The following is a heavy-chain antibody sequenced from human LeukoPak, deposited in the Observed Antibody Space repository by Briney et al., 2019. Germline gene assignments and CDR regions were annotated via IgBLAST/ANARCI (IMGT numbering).Heavy chain of an antibody. Sequence: GGSLRLSCAVSGFTFSGFWMSWSRQAPGKGREWVASINSDGSEGYYADVVKGRFTISRGNAKNSLYLQINSLRAEDTAVYYCAKGLDIAVAGTPWFDPWGQGTLVTVSS. V-gene: IGHV3-7*03. J-gene: IGHJ5*02. CDR1: GFTFSGFW. D-gene: IGHD6-19*01. CDR2: INSDGSEG. CDR3: AKGLDIAVAGTPWFDP.